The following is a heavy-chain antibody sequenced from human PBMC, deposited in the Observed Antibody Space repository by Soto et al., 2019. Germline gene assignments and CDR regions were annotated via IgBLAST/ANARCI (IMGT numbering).Heavy chain of an antibody. D-gene: IGHD3-10*01. CDR3: TAYYGSGSYIPI. Sequence: EVQLVESGGGLVKPGGSVRLSCAASGFTFSNAWMNWVRQAPGKGLEWVGRIKSKTDGGTTDYAAPVKGRFSISRDDSKYTLYLQMSSLKTEDTAVYYCTAYYGSGSYIPIWGQGTLVTVYS. CDR1: GFTFSNAW. CDR2: IKSKTDGGTT. J-gene: IGHJ4*02. V-gene: IGHV3-15*07.